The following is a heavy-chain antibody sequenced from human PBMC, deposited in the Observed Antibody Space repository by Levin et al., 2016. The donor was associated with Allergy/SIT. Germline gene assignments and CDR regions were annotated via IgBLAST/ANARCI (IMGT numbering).Heavy chain of an antibody. D-gene: IGHD3-10*01. Sequence: SETLSLTCTVSGASISNYYWSWIRRPAGKGLEWIGRMYASGSTNYNPSLQSRVTMSIDTSKNQFSLKLNSVTAADTAVYYCAREYYYGSGNPFDYWGQGTLVTVSS. V-gene: IGHV4-4*07. CDR1: GASISNYY. J-gene: IGHJ4*02. CDR2: MYASGST. CDR3: AREYYYGSGNPFDY.